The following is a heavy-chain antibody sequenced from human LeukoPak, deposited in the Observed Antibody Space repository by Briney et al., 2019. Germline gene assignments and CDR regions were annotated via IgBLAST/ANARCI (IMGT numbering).Heavy chain of an antibody. CDR2: IYHSGST. CDR3: ARERYYYDSSGYPY. V-gene: IGHV4-38-2*02. Sequence: PSETLSLTCAVSGYSTSSGYYWGWIRQPPGKGLEWIGSIYHSGSTYYNPSLKSRVTISVDTSKNQFSLKPSSVTAADTAVYYCARERYYYDSSGYPYWGQGTLVTVSS. CDR1: GYSTSSGYY. J-gene: IGHJ4*02. D-gene: IGHD3-22*01.